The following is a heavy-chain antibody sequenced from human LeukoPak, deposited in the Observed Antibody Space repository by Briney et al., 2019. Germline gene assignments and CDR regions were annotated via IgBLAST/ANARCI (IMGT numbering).Heavy chain of an antibody. Sequence: ASVKVSCMASGYTFTSYGISWVRQAPGQGLEWMGWISAYNGNTNYAQKLQGRVTMTTDTSTSTAYMELRSLRSDDTAVYYCAGVYCSSTSCYRGGLDYWGQGTLVTVSS. V-gene: IGHV1-18*01. CDR2: ISAYNGNT. CDR3: AGVYCSSTSCYRGGLDY. CDR1: GYTFTSYG. D-gene: IGHD2-2*01. J-gene: IGHJ4*02.